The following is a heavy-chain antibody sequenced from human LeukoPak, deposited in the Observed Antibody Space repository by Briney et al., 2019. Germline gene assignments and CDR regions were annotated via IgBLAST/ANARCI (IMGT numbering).Heavy chain of an antibody. J-gene: IGHJ4*02. D-gene: IGHD6-19*01. CDR1: GGSFSGYY. CDR3: ARGPPFLIAVGGTGDDY. CDR2: INHSGST. Sequence: SETLSLTCAVYGGSFSGYYWSWIRQPPGKGLEWIGEINHSGSTNYNPSLKSRVTISVDTSKNQFSLKLSSVTAADTAVYYCARGPPFLIAVGGTGDDYWGQGTLVTVSS. V-gene: IGHV4-34*01.